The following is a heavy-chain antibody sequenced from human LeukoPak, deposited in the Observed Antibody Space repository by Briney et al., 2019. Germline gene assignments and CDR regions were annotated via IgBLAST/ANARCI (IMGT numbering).Heavy chain of an antibody. V-gene: IGHV3-21*01. D-gene: IGHD6-6*01. J-gene: IGHJ4*02. CDR2: ITPTSSYI. Sequence: GGSLRLSCAVSGLTFSSYSFNWVRQAPGKGLEWVSSITPTSSYIYYADSVKGRFTISRDNAKNSLYLQMNSLRAEDTAVYYCARGGSYSSSSGDYWGQGTLVTVSS. CDR3: ARGGSYSSSSGDY. CDR1: GLTFSSYS.